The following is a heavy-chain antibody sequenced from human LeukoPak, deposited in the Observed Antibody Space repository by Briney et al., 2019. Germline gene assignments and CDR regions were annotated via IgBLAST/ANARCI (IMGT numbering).Heavy chain of an antibody. D-gene: IGHD3-22*01. V-gene: IGHV3-23*01. Sequence: GGSLRLSCAASGFTFSSCAMSWVRQAPGKGLEWVSAISGSGGSTYYADSVKGRFTISRDNSKNTLYLQMNSLRAEDTAVYYCAKDRIVVVITRDAFDIWGQGTIVTVPS. CDR2: ISGSGGST. CDR3: AKDRIVVVITRDAFDI. CDR1: GFTFSSCA. J-gene: IGHJ3*02.